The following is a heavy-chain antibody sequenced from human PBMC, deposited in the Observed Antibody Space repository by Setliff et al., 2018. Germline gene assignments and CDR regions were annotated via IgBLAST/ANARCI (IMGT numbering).Heavy chain of an antibody. CDR3: RFWSGYLKNDF. D-gene: IGHD3-3*01. J-gene: IGHJ4*02. CDR2: INPSGTT. Sequence: SETLSLTCAVYGDSFSDYYWGWVRQTPGKGLEWIAEINPSGTTKYNPSLMGRVTISVDTSKNQFSLRLSSVTAADTAVYYCRFWSGYLKNDFWGQGTLVTVSS. CDR1: GDSFSDYY. V-gene: IGHV4-34*01.